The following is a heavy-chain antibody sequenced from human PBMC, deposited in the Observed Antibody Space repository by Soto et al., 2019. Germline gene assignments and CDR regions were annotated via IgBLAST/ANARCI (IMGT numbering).Heavy chain of an antibody. CDR3: AREVVTAIPDY. CDR2: INAGNGNT. D-gene: IGHD2-21*02. CDR1: GYTFTNYA. Sequence: GASVKVSCKASGYTFTNYAMHWVRQAPGQRLEWMGWINAGNGNTKYSQKFQGRVTMTTDTSTSTAYMELRSLRSDDTAVYYCAREVVTAIPDYWGQGTLVTVSS. J-gene: IGHJ4*02. V-gene: IGHV1-3*01.